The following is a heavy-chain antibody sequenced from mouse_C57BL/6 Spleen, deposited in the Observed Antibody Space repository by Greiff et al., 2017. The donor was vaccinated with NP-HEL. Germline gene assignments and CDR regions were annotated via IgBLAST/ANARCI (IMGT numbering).Heavy chain of an antibody. J-gene: IGHJ4*01. CDR3: ARSPAVVATGAMDY. CDR2: IYPGSGST. Sequence: QVHVKQPGAELVKPGASVKMSCKASGYTFTSYLITWVKQRPGQGLEWIGDIYPGSGSTNYNEKFKSKATLTVDTSSSTAYMQLSSLTSEDSAVYYCARSPAVVATGAMDYWGQGTSVTVSS. V-gene: IGHV1-55*01. CDR1: GYTFTSYL. D-gene: IGHD1-1*01.